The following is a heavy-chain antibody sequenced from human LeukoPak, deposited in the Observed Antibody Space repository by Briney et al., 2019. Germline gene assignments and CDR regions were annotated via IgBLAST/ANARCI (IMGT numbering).Heavy chain of an antibody. CDR3: AKRGVVIRGILVIGYHQEAYHYDF. Sequence: PGGSLRLSCVVSGISLSNYGMTWVRQAPGKGLEWVSYISERGGTTTYAGSVKGRFTISRDTSLNTLYLQMNNLRAEDTAVYFCAKRGVVIRGILVIGYHQEAYHYDFWGQGVLVTVSS. CDR2: ISERGGTT. V-gene: IGHV3-23*01. J-gene: IGHJ4*02. CDR1: GISLSNYG. D-gene: IGHD3-10*01.